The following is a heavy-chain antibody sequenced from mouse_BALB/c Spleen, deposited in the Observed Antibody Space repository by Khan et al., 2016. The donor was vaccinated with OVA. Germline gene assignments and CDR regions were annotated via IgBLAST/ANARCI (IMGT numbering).Heavy chain of an antibody. D-gene: IGHD1-1*01. CDR1: GYSITSGHA. V-gene: IGHV3-2*02. J-gene: IGHJ2*01. CDR2: ISYSGVT. CDR3: ARGNYYGYYFDY. Sequence: VQLKESGPGLVKPSQSLSLTCTVTGYSITSGHAWNWIRQFPGNKLEWMGYISYSGVTSYTPSLKSRISITRDTSKNQFFLQLTSVTTEDTATYYCARGNYYGYYFDYWGQGTTLTVSS.